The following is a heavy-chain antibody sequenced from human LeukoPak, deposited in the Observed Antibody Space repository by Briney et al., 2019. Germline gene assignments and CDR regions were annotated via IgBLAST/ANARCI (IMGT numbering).Heavy chain of an antibody. Sequence: GGSLRLSCAASGFTFSDYYMSWVRQAPGKGLEWVSYISSSGGAIYYADSVKGRFIISRDNAKNSLYLQMNSLRAEDSAVYYCARVRCSSSSCYSSSWSYFFDHWGQGTLVTVSS. CDR2: ISSSGGAI. CDR3: ARVRCSSSSCYSSSWSYFFDH. D-gene: IGHD2-2*02. CDR1: GFTFSDYY. J-gene: IGHJ4*02. V-gene: IGHV3-11*01.